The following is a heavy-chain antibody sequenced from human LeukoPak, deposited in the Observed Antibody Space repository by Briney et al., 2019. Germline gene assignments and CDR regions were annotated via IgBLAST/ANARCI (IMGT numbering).Heavy chain of an antibody. Sequence: PGGSLRLSCAAFGFTFSRYTMNWVRQAPGKGLEWVSYISSSGSTIYYADSVKGRFTLSRDNAKNSLYLQMNSLRAEDTAVYYCARIHKLGILAHFDYWGQGTLVTVSS. CDR3: ARIHKLGILAHFDY. CDR1: GFTFSRYT. V-gene: IGHV3-48*04. J-gene: IGHJ4*02. CDR2: ISSSGSTI. D-gene: IGHD7-27*01.